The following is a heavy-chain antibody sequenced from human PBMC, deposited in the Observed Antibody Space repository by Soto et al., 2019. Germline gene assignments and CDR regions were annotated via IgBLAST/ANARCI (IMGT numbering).Heavy chain of an antibody. CDR2: ISGSGGST. D-gene: IGHD3-9*01. J-gene: IGHJ3*02. CDR1: GFTFSSYA. Sequence: GGSLRLSCAASGFTFSSYAMSWVRQAPGKGLEWVSAISGSGGSTYYADSVKGRFTISRDNSKNTLYLQMNSLRAEDTAVYYCAKDLGYDILTGRGGAFEIWGQGTMVTVSS. V-gene: IGHV3-23*01. CDR3: AKDLGYDILTGRGGAFEI.